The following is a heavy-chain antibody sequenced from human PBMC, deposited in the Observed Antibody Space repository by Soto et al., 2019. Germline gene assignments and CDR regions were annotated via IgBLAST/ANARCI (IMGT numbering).Heavy chain of an antibody. Sequence: PGGSLRLSCAIFESTVSRDWMNWVRQAPGKGLEWVAHINQEGSEKYYVDSVKGRFTISRDNAKKSLYLQMNSLRPADTAMYYCSGGVGDAFWGQGTLVTVSS. D-gene: IGHD1-26*01. V-gene: IGHV3-7*04. CDR1: ESTVSRDW. CDR3: SGGVGDAF. J-gene: IGHJ4*02. CDR2: INQEGSEK.